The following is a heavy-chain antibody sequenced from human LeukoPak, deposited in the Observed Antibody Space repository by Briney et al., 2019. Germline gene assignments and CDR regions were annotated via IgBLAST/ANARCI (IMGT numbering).Heavy chain of an antibody. CDR2: IKTDGTEA. V-gene: IGHV3-7*05. J-gene: IGHJ4*02. Sequence: GGSLRLSCAASGFTFRDYWMSWVRQAPGKGLEWVANIKTDGTEAYYMDSVKGRFNISRDNAKNALYLQMSSLRTEDTAVYYCARDYDFWSGYFAWWGQGTRVTVSS. D-gene: IGHD3-3*01. CDR3: ARDYDFWSGYFAW. CDR1: GFTFRDYW.